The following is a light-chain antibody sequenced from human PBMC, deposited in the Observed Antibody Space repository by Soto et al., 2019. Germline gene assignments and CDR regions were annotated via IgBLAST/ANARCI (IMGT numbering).Light chain of an antibody. J-gene: IGLJ1*01. V-gene: IGLV1-40*01. CDR1: SSNIGAGYD. CDR3: QSFGSSLSGYV. Sequence: QSVLTQPPSVSGAPGQRVTISCTGSSSNIGAGYDVHWYQQVSGTAPKLLIYGNSNRPSGVPDRFSGSKSGTSASLAITGLQAEDEADYYCQSFGSSLSGYVFGTGTKVTVL. CDR2: GNS.